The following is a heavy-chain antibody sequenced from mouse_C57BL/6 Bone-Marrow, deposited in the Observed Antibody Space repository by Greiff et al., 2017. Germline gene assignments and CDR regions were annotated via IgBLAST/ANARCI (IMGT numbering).Heavy chain of an antibody. J-gene: IGHJ4*01. Sequence: VQLQESGPGLVQPSQSLSITCTVSGFSLTSYGVHWVRQSPGQGLEWLGVIWRGGSTAYNAAFISSLSISTVNSKRQVFFKMNSLRADDAAIYYATTGYYAMDYWGQGTSVTVSS. D-gene: IGHD1-1*01. CDR2: IWRGGST. CDR1: GFSLTSYG. CDR3: TTGYYAMDY. V-gene: IGHV2-2*01.